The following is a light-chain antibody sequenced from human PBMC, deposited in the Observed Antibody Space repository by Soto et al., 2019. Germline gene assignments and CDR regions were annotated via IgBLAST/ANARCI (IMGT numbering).Light chain of an antibody. V-gene: IGKV2-40*01. CDR2: TLS. Sequence: DIVMTQTPLSLPVTPGAPASISCRSSQSLFDSDDGTTYLDWYLQKPGQSPQLLIYTLSYRASGVPDRFSGSGSGTDFTLKISSLQSEDFAVYYCQHYSNWPPWTFGRGTKVDIK. CDR3: QHYSNWPPWT. J-gene: IGKJ1*01. CDR1: QSLFDSDDGTTY.